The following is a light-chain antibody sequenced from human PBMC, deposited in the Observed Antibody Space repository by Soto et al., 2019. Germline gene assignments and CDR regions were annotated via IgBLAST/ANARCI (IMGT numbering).Light chain of an antibody. V-gene: IGLV1-40*01. Sequence: QSVLTQPPSVSGAPGQRVTISCTWSSSNIGAGYDVHWYQQLPGTARKLLIYGNSNRPSGVPDRFSGSKSGTSASLDITGLQAEDEADYYCQSYDSSLSASVFGGGTQLTVL. CDR2: GNS. CDR1: SSNIGAGYD. J-gene: IGLJ3*02. CDR3: QSYDSSLSASV.